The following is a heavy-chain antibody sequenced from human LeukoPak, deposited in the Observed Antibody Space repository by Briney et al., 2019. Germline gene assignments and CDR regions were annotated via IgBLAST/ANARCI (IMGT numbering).Heavy chain of an antibody. CDR3: AATVAGITFDY. V-gene: IGHV3-30*03. CDR2: ISYDGSNK. D-gene: IGHD6-19*01. J-gene: IGHJ4*02. CDR1: GFTFSSYG. Sequence: GRSLRLSCAASGFTFSSYGMHWVRQAPGKGLEWVAVISYDGSNKYYADSVKGRFTISRDNSKNTLYVQMNSLRAEDTAVYYCAATVAGITFDYWGQGTLVTVSS.